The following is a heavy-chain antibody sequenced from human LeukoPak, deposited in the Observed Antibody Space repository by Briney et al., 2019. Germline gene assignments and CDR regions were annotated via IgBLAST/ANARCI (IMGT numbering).Heavy chain of an antibody. V-gene: IGHV1-8*02. CDR3: ARGSLGGTTDAFDI. J-gene: IGHJ3*02. D-gene: IGHD1-7*01. Sequence: ASVKVSCKASGYTFTSYAMNWVRQATGQGLEWMGWMNPNSGNTGYAQKFQGRVTMTRNTSISTAYMELSSLRSEDTAVYYCARGSLGGTTDAFDIWGQGTMVTVSS. CDR2: MNPNSGNT. CDR1: GYTFTSYA.